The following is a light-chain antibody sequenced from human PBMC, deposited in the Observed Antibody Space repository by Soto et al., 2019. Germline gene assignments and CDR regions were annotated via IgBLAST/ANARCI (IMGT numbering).Light chain of an antibody. Sequence: QSVLTQPPSGSGAPGQRVTISCTGSSSNIGAGYEVHWYQQLPGTAPKLLIYGNNNRPSGVPDRFSGSKSGTSASRAITGLQAEDETDYYCQSYDSSLSGVVFGGGTQLTVL. J-gene: IGLJ2*01. CDR3: QSYDSSLSGVV. CDR2: GNN. V-gene: IGLV1-40*01. CDR1: SSNIGAGYE.